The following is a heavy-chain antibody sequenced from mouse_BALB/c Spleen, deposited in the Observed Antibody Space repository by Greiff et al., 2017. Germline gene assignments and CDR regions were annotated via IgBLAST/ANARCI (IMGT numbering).Heavy chain of an antibody. Sequence: QVQLQQSGPGLVAPSQSLSITCTVSGFSLTGYGVNWVRQPPGKGLEWLGMIWGDGSTDYNSALKSRLSISKDNSKSQVFLKMNSLQTDETARYYCARGNTYYAMDYWGQGTSVTVSS. CDR3: ARGNTYYAMDY. D-gene: IGHD2-1*01. CDR2: IWGDGST. V-gene: IGHV2-6-7*01. J-gene: IGHJ4*01. CDR1: GFSLTGYG.